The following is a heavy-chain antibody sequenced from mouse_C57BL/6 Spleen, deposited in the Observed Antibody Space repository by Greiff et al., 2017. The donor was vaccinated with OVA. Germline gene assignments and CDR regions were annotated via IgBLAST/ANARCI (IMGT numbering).Heavy chain of an antibody. Sequence: QVQLQQPGAELVRPGSSVKLSCKASGYTFTSYWMHWVKQRPIPGLEWIGNIDPSDSETHYNQKFKDKATLTVDKSSSTAYMQLSSLTSEDSAVYYCAREVPYYYGSSHYWYFDVWGTGTTVTVSS. CDR3: AREVPYYYGSSHYWYFDV. V-gene: IGHV1-52*01. CDR1: GYTFTSYW. J-gene: IGHJ1*03. D-gene: IGHD1-1*01. CDR2: IDPSDSET.